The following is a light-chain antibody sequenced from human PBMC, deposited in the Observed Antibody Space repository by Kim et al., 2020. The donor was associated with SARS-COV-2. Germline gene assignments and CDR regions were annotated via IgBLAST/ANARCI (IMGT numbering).Light chain of an antibody. Sequence: SSELTQDPAVSVALGQTVRITCQGDSLRTYYATWYQQKPGQAPILVIYGKNNRPSGIPDRFSGSSSGNTASLTITGTQAGDEADYYCNSRDSNHNVVFGGGTQLTV. CDR1: SLRTYY. CDR2: GKN. CDR3: NSRDSNHNVV. J-gene: IGLJ2*01. V-gene: IGLV3-19*01.